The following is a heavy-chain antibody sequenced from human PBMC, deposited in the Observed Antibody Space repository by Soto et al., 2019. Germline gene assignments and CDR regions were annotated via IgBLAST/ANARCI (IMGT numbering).Heavy chain of an antibody. V-gene: IGHV3-30*04. CDR2: ISYDGRKK. CDR3: ARDRAVAAPNWFDP. CDR1: GLTFRSYA. D-gene: IGHD6-19*01. Sequence: QVQLVESGGGVVQPGGSLRLSCAASGLTFRSYAMHWVRQAPGKGLEWVAVISYDGRKKFQADAVKGRFTISRDNSKNTLYLQMNSLRAEDTAVYYCARDRAVAAPNWFDPWGQGTLVTVSS. J-gene: IGHJ5*02.